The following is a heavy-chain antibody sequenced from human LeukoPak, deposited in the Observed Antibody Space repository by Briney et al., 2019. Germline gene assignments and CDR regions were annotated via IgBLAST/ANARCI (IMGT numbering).Heavy chain of an antibody. CDR2: IYSGGST. CDR3: AKDPYDSSGYAYYFDY. CDR1: GFSVSSNF. D-gene: IGHD3-22*01. Sequence: PGGSLRLSCAASGFSVSSNFMSWVRQAPGKGLEWVSVIYSGGSTYYADSVNGRFTISRDNSKNTLYLQMNSLRAEDTAVYYCAKDPYDSSGYAYYFDYWGQGTLVTVSS. V-gene: IGHV3-53*01. J-gene: IGHJ4*02.